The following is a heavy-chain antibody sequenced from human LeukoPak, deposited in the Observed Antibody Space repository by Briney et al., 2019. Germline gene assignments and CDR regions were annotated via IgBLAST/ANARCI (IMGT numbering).Heavy chain of an antibody. V-gene: IGHV1-46*01. Sequence: ASVKVSCKASGYTFTTYGISWVRQAPGQGLEWMGIINPSGGSTNYAQKFQGRVTMTRDTSTNIVYMELSSLRSEDTAVYYCARDLGSGYENNWFDPWGQGTLVTVSS. CDR2: INPSGGST. CDR3: ARDLGSGYENNWFDP. CDR1: GYTFTTYG. J-gene: IGHJ5*02. D-gene: IGHD5-12*01.